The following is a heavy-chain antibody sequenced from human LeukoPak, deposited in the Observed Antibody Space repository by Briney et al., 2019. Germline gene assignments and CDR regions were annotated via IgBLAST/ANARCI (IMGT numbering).Heavy chain of an antibody. CDR1: GYRFTSYW. J-gene: IGHJ4*02. CDR3: ARLYYYGSRGTKHYFDY. V-gene: IGHV5-51*01. D-gene: IGHD3-22*01. Sequence: PGESLKISCKGSGYRFTSYWIGWVRQMPGKGLEWMGIIYPGDSDTRYSPSFQGQVTISADKSISTAYLQWSSLKASDTAIYYCARLYYYGSRGTKHYFDYWGQGTLVTVSS. CDR2: IYPGDSDT.